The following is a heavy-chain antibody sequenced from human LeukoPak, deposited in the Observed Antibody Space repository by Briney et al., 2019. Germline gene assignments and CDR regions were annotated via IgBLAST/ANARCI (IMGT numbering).Heavy chain of an antibody. CDR1: GFTFSSYA. V-gene: IGHV3-23*01. CDR2: ISGSGGST. D-gene: IGHD2-15*01. Sequence: PGGSLRLSCAASGFTFSSYAMSWVRQAPGKGLEWVSAISGSGGSTYYADSVKGRFTISRDNSKNTVYLQMNSLRAEDTAIYYCAKDICSGGSCSSDYWGQGTLVTVSS. CDR3: AKDICSGGSCSSDY. J-gene: IGHJ4*02.